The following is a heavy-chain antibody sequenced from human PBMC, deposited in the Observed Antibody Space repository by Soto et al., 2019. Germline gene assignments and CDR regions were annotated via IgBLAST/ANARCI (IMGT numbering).Heavy chain of an antibody. V-gene: IGHV3-23*01. D-gene: IGHD1-1*01. Sequence: GGSLRLSCTASGFTFSSYAMSWVRQAPGKGLEWVSAISGSGGSTYYADSVKGRFTISRDNSKNTLYLQMNSLRAEDTAVYYCAKGNMQLEIAHFDYWGQGTLVTVSS. CDR1: GFTFSSYA. CDR3: AKGNMQLEIAHFDY. CDR2: ISGSGGST. J-gene: IGHJ4*02.